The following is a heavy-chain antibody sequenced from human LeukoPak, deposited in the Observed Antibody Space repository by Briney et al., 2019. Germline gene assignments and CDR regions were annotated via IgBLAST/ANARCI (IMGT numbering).Heavy chain of an antibody. Sequence: GGSLRLSCAASGFTFSSYSMTWVRQAPGKGLEWVSSISSSSSYIYYADSVKGRFTISRDNAKNSLYLQMNSLRAEDTAVYYCERGSSSGSYCPYWGQGTLVTVSS. V-gene: IGHV3-21*01. CDR2: ISSSSSYI. CDR3: ERGSSSGSYCPY. J-gene: IGHJ4*02. D-gene: IGHD1-26*01. CDR1: GFTFSSYS.